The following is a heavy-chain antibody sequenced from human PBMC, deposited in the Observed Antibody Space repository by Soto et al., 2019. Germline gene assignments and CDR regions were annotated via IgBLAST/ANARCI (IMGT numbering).Heavy chain of an antibody. CDR1: GGSISSYY. D-gene: IGHD6-19*01. Sequence: SETLSLTCTVSGGSISSYYWSWIRQPPGKGLEWIGYIYYSGSTNYNTSLKSRVTISVDTSKNQFSLKLSSVTAADTAVYYCARDDPIAVAGARYYGMDVWGQGTTVTVSS. CDR3: ARDDPIAVAGARYYGMDV. V-gene: IGHV4-59*01. CDR2: IYYSGST. J-gene: IGHJ6*02.